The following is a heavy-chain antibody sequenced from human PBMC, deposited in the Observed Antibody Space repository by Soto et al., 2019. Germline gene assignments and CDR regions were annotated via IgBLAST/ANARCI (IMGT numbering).Heavy chain of an antibody. CDR2: ISYDGINA. V-gene: IGHV3-30*09. CDR1: GFNFRTFT. Sequence: QIHLVESGGGVVQPGRSLRLSCASSGFNFRTFTMHWVRQAPGKWLEWVAGISYDGINAYYADSVKGRFALSRDNSKTTVSLQITSLRPADPAAYYCAKDGVNYASLSPVDYWGQGTLVTVSS. CDR3: AKDGVNYASLSPVDY. D-gene: IGHD2-2*01. J-gene: IGHJ4*02.